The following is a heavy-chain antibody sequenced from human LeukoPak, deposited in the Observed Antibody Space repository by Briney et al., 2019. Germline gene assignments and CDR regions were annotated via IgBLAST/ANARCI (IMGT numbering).Heavy chain of an antibody. Sequence: SGPTLVNPTQTLTLTCTFSGFSLSTSGMRVSWIRQPPGKALEWLARIDWDDDKFYSTSLKIRLTISKDTSKNQVVLTMTNMDPVDTATYYCARHAVAGVVDYWGQGTLVTVSS. D-gene: IGHD6-19*01. CDR2: IDWDDDK. V-gene: IGHV2-70*04. J-gene: IGHJ4*02. CDR1: GFSLSTSGMR. CDR3: ARHAVAGVVDY.